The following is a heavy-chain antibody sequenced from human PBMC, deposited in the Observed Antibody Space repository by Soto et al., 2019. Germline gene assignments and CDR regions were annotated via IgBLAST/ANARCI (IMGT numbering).Heavy chain of an antibody. D-gene: IGHD3-10*01. CDR3: ASHGKDVLGFGEGDNWFDP. CDR1: GGSISSSSYY. CDR2: IYYSGST. Sequence: QLQLQESGPGLVKPSETLSLTCTVSGGSISSSSYYWGWIRQPPGKGLEWIGSIYYSGSTYYNPSLKSRDTIYVDTPKNQFSLKLSSVTAADTAVYYCASHGKDVLGFGEGDNWFDPWGQGTLVTVSS. J-gene: IGHJ5*02. V-gene: IGHV4-39*01.